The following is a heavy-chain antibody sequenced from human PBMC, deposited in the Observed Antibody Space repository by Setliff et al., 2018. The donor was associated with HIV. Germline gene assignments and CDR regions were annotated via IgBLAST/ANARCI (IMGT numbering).Heavy chain of an antibody. CDR1: GFNFHQAW. Sequence: PGGSLRLSCAASGFNFHQAWMSWVRQSPGKGLEWVGRLKTSGDGETTDFAAPVKGRFTISRDVSKQTLYLQMNSLKTEDTAVYYCTTIVGFCSSTRCYSDYWGQGTLVTVSS. V-gene: IGHV3-15*01. CDR3: TTIVGFCSSTRCYSDY. D-gene: IGHD2-2*01. J-gene: IGHJ4*02. CDR2: LKTSGDGETT.